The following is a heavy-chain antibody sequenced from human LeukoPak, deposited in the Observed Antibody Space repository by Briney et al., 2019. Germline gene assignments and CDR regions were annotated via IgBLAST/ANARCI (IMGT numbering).Heavy chain of an antibody. J-gene: IGHJ4*02. D-gene: IGHD6-13*01. CDR1: GFTFSSYW. Sequence: GGSLRLSCAASGFTFSSYWMHWVRQAPGEGLVWVSRINSDGSSTSYADSVKGRFTISRDNAKNTLYLQMNSLRAEDTAVYYCAREFSAAAGFFDYWGQGTLVTVSS. V-gene: IGHV3-74*01. CDR2: INSDGSST. CDR3: AREFSAAAGFFDY.